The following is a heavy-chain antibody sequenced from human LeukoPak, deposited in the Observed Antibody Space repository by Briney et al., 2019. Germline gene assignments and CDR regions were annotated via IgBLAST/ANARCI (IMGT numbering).Heavy chain of an antibody. V-gene: IGHV3-30*04. Sequence: SGGSLRLSCAASGFTFSSYTMHWVRQAPGKGLEGVAVISYDGSNKYYADSVKGRFTISRDNAKNSLYLQMNSLRAEDTAVYYCVMYSRADYWGQGTLVTVSS. J-gene: IGHJ4*02. CDR2: ISYDGSNK. CDR3: VMYSRADY. CDR1: GFTFSSYT. D-gene: IGHD6-13*01.